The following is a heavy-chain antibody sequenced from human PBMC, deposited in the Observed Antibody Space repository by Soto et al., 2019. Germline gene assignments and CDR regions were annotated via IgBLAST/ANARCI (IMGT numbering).Heavy chain of an antibody. Sequence: EVQLVDSGGGLVQPGGSLRLSCAASGFTFSISWMSWVRQAPGKGLEWVASIKEDASEKYYVDSVKGRFTISRDNANRSLYLQMNSLRAEDTAVYYCARGPYWGEGTLGTVSS. J-gene: IGHJ4*02. CDR3: ARGPY. CDR2: IKEDASEK. CDR1: GFTFSISW. V-gene: IGHV3-7*01.